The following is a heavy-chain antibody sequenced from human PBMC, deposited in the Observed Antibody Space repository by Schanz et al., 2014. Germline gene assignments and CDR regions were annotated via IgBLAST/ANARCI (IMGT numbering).Heavy chain of an antibody. CDR2: IYYRGST. CDR1: GGSISSSGSY. V-gene: IGHV4-31*03. CDR3: ARERDALDI. J-gene: IGHJ3*02. Sequence: QVQLQESGPGVVKPSETLSLTCTVSGGSISSSGSYWTWIRQHPGKGLEWIGYIYYRGSTYYNPSLKSRVTISTDMSRNQFSLRLKSVTAADTALYYCARERDALDIWGQGTMVIVSS.